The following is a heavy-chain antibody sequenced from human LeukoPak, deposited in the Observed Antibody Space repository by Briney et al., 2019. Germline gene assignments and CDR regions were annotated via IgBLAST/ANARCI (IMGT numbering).Heavy chain of an antibody. D-gene: IGHD6-19*01. Sequence: PGGSLRLSCAASGFTFSSYAMSWVRQAPGKGLEWVSAISGSGGSTYYADSVKGRFTISRDNSKNTLYLQMNSLRAEDTAVYYCAKSTAVAGIFDLDTRGPFDCWGQGTLVTVSS. CDR3: AKSTAVAGIFDLDTRGPFDC. CDR1: GFTFSSYA. CDR2: ISGSGGST. J-gene: IGHJ4*02. V-gene: IGHV3-23*01.